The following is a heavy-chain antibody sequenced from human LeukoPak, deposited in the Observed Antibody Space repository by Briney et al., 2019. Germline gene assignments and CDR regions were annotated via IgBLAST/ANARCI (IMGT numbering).Heavy chain of an antibody. CDR2: ISSSGSTI. J-gene: IGHJ5*02. Sequence: GGSLRRSCAASGFTFSDYYMSWIRQAPGKGLEWVSCISSSGSTIYYADSVKGRFTISRDNAKNSLYLQMKSLRAEDTAVYYCAITTDLGGLDPWGQGTLVTVSS. CDR3: AITTDLGGLDP. V-gene: IGHV3-11*04. D-gene: IGHD1/OR15-1a*01. CDR1: GFTFSDYY.